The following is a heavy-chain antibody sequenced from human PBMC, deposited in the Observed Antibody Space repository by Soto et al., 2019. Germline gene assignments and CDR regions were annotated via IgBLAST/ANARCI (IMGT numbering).Heavy chain of an antibody. CDR2: INEDGSEK. V-gene: IGHV3-7*04. Sequence: GSLRLSCAASGFTFSDHWMNWVRQAPGKGLEWLTNINEDGSEKYYVDSVKGRFTISRDNAKNSLYLQMNSLRAEDTAVYYCARGHSGYDYNFDYWGQGTLVTVSS. CDR1: GFTFSDHW. D-gene: IGHD5-12*01. J-gene: IGHJ4*02. CDR3: ARGHSGYDYNFDY.